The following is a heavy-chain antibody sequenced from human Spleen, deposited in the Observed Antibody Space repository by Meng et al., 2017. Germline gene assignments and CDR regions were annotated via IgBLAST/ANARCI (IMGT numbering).Heavy chain of an antibody. J-gene: IGHJ5*02. D-gene: IGHD3-10*01. CDR3: ARDRPEFGEDPIT. Sequence: QVQLQESGPGLVKPSGTLSLTCAVSGVSISSSNWWSWFRQSPGKGLEWIGEIYHSGSSNYNPPLKSRVTMSVDKSKNHFSMDLNSVTAADTAVYYCARDRPEFGEDPITWGQGTLVTVSS. CDR2: IYHSGSS. CDR1: GVSISSSNW. V-gene: IGHV4-4*02.